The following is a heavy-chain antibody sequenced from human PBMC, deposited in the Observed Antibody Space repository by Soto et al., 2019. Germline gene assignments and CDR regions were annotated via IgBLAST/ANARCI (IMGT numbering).Heavy chain of an antibody. D-gene: IGHD3-16*01. CDR1: GYSFTSHY. V-gene: IGHV1-18*04. Sequence: ASVKVSCKAIGYSFTSHYMHWVRQAPGQGLEWMGWINTSNGNTKYEQRFQGGVTLTTDPSTSTVFLVLTNLKFDDTAVYYCARGFIPEDYWGQGTLVTVSS. CDR2: INTSNGNT. CDR3: ARGFIPEDY. J-gene: IGHJ4*02.